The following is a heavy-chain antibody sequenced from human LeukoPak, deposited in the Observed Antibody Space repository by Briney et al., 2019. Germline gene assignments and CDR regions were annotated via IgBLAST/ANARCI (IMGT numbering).Heavy chain of an antibody. J-gene: IGHJ4*02. CDR2: ISSSSSYI. Sequence: AGGSLRLSCAASGFTFSSYNMHWVRQAPGKGLEWVSSISSSSSYIYQADPVKGRFTISRDNAKNSLYLQMNSPRAEDTAVYYCARDGDYAIFDYWGQGTLVTVSS. CDR3: ARDGDYAIFDY. D-gene: IGHD4-17*01. V-gene: IGHV3-21*01. CDR1: GFTFSSYN.